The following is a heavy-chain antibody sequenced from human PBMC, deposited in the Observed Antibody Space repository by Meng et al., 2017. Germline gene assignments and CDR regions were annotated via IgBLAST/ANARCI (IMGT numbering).Heavy chain of an antibody. CDR2: IIPIFGTA. CDR1: GGTFSSYA. CDR3: ASTTTIFDQIFDY. J-gene: IGHJ4*02. V-gene: IGHV1-69*06. Sequence: SVKVSCKASGGTFSSYAISWVRQAPGQGLEWMGGIIPIFGTANYAQKFQSRVTITADKSTSTAYMELSSLRSEDTAVYYCASTTTIFDQIFDYWGQGTLVTVSS. D-gene: IGHD3-3*01.